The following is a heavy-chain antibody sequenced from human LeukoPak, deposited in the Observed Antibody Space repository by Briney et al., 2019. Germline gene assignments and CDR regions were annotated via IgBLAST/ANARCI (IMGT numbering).Heavy chain of an antibody. D-gene: IGHD3-10*01. J-gene: IGHJ4*02. CDR3: AKDLGVHAPGSFGFDY. Sequence: GASVKVSCKASGYTFYSYYMYWVRQVPGQGLEWMGFINPNGGDTTLAQTFQGRVAMTSDTSTSTVYLELSSLNNDDTAIYYCAKDLGVHAPGSFGFDYWGQGTLVAVSS. CDR1: GYTFYSYY. CDR2: INPNGGDT. V-gene: IGHV1-46*02.